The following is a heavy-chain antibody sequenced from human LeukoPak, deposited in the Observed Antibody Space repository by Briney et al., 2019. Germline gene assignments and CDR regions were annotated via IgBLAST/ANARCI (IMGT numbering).Heavy chain of an antibody. J-gene: IGHJ4*02. CDR2: MNPNSGNT. CDR1: GYTFTTYD. D-gene: IGHD2-15*01. V-gene: IGHV1-8*01. CDR3: ARVAGPIDY. Sequence: ASVEVSCKASGYTFTTYDINWVRQATGQGLEWMGWMNPNSGNTGYAHKFQGRVTMARNTAISTAYMELTSLRSDDTAVYYCARVAGPIDYWGQGTLVTVSS.